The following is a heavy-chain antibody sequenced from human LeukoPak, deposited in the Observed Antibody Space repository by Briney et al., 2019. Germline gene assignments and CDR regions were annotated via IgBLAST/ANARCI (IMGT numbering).Heavy chain of an antibody. V-gene: IGHV1-46*01. D-gene: IGHD2-21*02. CDR1: GYTFSNYY. CDR3: VRDGDTGAETRPAI. J-gene: IGHJ3*02. Sequence: SVKVSCKTSGYTFSNYYIHWVRQAPGQGLHWMGIINPGSGGISYAQQFQGRVSMTTDTSTTTVYMEIRSLRSDDTALYYCVRDGDTGAETRPAIWGPGTMVTVSS. CDR2: INPGSGGI.